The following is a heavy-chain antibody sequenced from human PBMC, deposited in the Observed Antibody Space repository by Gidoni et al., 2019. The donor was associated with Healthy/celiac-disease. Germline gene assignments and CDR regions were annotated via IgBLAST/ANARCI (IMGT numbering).Heavy chain of an antibody. V-gene: IGHV4-59*01. CDR3: ARVEDYYGMDV. J-gene: IGHJ6*02. CDR2: IYYSGSN. CDR1: GGSISSYY. Sequence: QVQLQESSPGLVKPSETLSLTCQGPGGSISSYYWSWIRQPPGKGLEWIGYIYYSGSNNYNPSLKSRVTISVDTSKNQFSLKMSSVTAADTAVYYCARVEDYYGMDVWGQGTTVTVSS.